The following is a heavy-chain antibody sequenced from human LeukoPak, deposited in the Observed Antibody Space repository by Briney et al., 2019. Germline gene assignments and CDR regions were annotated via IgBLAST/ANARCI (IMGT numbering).Heavy chain of an antibody. CDR1: GGTFSSYA. J-gene: IGHJ4*02. CDR3: ARVRNGIQLDYYFDY. Sequence: GSSVKVSCKASGGTFSSYAISWVRQAPGQGLEWMGGIIPIFGTANYAQKFQGRVTITTDESTSTAYMELSSLRSEDTAVYYCARVRNGIQLDYYFDYWGQGTLVTVSS. V-gene: IGHV1-69*05. CDR2: IIPIFGTA. D-gene: IGHD5-18*01.